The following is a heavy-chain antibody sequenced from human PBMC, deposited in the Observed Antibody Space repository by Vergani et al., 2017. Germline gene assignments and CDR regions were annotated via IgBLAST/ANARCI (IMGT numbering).Heavy chain of an antibody. J-gene: IGHJ4*02. Sequence: QVQVVQSGAEVKKSGASVKVSCKTSGYTFSNYYMNWVRQAPGQGLEWMGIINPSGGHTNYAQKFKGRVTMTRDTSTSTVYMELSSLRSEDTAIYYCAREDYGILTGYRYWGQGTLVTVSA. CDR2: INPSGGHT. CDR3: AREDYGILTGYRY. D-gene: IGHD3-9*01. CDR1: GYTFSNYY. V-gene: IGHV1-46*03.